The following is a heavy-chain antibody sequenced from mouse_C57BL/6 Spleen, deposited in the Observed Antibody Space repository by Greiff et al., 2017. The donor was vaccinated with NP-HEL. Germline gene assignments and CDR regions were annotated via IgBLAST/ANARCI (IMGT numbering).Heavy chain of an antibody. CDR2: INPNNGGT. V-gene: IGHV1-22*01. D-gene: IGHD2-2*01. Sequence: VQLQQSGPELVKPGASVKMSCKASGYTFTDYNMHWVKQSHGKSLEWIGYINPNNGGTSYNQKFKGKATLTVNKSSSTAYMELRSLTSEDSAVYYCARSYDGYLYFDYWGQGTTLTVSS. CDR1: GYTFTDYN. CDR3: ARSYDGYLYFDY. J-gene: IGHJ2*01.